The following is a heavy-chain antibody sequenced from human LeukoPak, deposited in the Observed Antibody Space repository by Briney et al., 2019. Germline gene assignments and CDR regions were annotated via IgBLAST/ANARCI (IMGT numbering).Heavy chain of an antibody. J-gene: IGHJ4*02. CDR2: IYPSDSDT. CDR1: GYIFTNYW. CDR3: ARRSGNFQADYNFDY. V-gene: IGHV5-51*01. D-gene: IGHD1-26*01. Sequence: PGESLKISCKGSGYIFTNYWIAWVRQMPGKGLEWMGIIYPSDSDTRYSPSFQGQVTISADTSISTAYLQWSSLKASDTAMYCCARRSGNFQADYNFDYWGQGTLVTVAS.